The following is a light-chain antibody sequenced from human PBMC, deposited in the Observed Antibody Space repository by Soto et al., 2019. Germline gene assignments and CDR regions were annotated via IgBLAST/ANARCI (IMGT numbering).Light chain of an antibody. CDR3: QQRSNWLT. Sequence: DVQMTQSPSTLSASVGDRVTVTCRASQNIGNWLAWYQQKPRKAPKVLIYDASRLESGVPSRFSGSGSGTDFTLTISRLEPEDFAVYYCQQRSNWLTFGGGTKVDIK. J-gene: IGKJ4*01. CDR2: DAS. V-gene: IGKV1-5*01. CDR1: QNIGNW.